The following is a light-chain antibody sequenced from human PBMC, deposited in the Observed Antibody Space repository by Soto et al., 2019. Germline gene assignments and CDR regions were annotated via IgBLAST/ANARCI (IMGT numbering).Light chain of an antibody. CDR2: EVS. J-gene: IGLJ1*01. CDR3: SSYTSSSTPFV. Sequence: SVLTQPSSVSGSPGQSITISCTGTSSDVGGYNYVSWYQQHPGKAPKLMIYEVSNRPSGVSNRLSGSKSGNTASLTISGLQAEDEADYYGSSYTSSSTPFVFGTGTKVTVL. V-gene: IGLV2-14*01. CDR1: SSDVGGYNY.